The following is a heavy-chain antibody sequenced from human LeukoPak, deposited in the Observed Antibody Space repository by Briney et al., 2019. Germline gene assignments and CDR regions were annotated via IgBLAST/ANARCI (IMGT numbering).Heavy chain of an antibody. D-gene: IGHD5-24*01. V-gene: IGHV3-30-3*01. J-gene: IGHJ4*02. Sequence: GRSLRLSCAASGFTFSSYAMHWVRQAPGKGLEWVAVISYDGSNKYYADSVKGRFTISRDSSKNTLYLQMNSLRAEDTAVYYCATVEMAKIFDYWGQGTLVTVSS. CDR3: ATVEMAKIFDY. CDR1: GFTFSSYA. CDR2: ISYDGSNK.